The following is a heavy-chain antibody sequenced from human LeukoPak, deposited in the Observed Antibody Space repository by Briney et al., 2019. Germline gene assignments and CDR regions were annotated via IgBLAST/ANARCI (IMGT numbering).Heavy chain of an antibody. CDR1: GFTFSSYA. CDR3: AKLTTVTTERYFQH. J-gene: IGHJ1*01. CDR2: TSGSGGST. Sequence: GGSLRLSCAASGFTFSSYAMSWVRQAPGKGLEWVSATSGSGGSTYYADSVKGRFTISRDNSKNTLYLQMNSLRAEDTAVYYCAKLTTVTTERYFQHWGQGTLVTVSS. D-gene: IGHD4-17*01. V-gene: IGHV3-23*01.